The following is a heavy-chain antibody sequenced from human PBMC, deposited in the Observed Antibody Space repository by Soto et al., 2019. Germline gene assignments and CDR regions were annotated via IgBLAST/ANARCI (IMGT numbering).Heavy chain of an antibody. J-gene: IGHJ4*02. D-gene: IGHD1-7*01. Sequence: SETLSLTCPVSGGSFTSNNWWTWVRQPPGQGLEWIGEIYRTGSTNYNPSLKSRVTISLDKSENQFSLKVTSLTAADTAVYYCASRDPGTSVDYWGQGTLVTVSS. CDR3: ASRDPGTSVDY. CDR1: GGSFTSNNW. V-gene: IGHV4-4*02. CDR2: IYRTGST.